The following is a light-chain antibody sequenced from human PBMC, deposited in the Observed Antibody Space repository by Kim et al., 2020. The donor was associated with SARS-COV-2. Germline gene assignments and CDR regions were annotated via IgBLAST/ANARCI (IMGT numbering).Light chain of an antibody. J-gene: IGLJ2*01. V-gene: IGLV3-19*01. CDR3: NSRDSSGTVV. CDR1: SLRSYY. CDR2: GKN. Sequence: SSELTQDPVVSVALGQTVRITCQGDSLRSYYASWYQQKPGQAPVLVIHGKNNRPSGIPDRFSGSSSGNTASLTITGAQAEDEADYYCNSRDSSGTVVFGGGTQLTVL.